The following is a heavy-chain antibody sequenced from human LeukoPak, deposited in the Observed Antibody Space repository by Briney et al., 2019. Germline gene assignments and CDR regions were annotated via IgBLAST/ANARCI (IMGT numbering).Heavy chain of an antibody. Sequence: SETLSLTCTVSGGSISNNNYYWGWIRQPPGKGLEWIGSIYYSGSTYYNPSLKSRVTISVDTSKNQFSLKLSSVTAADTAVYYCARGAGDYYFDYWGQGTLVTVSS. V-gene: IGHV4-39*07. J-gene: IGHJ4*02. D-gene: IGHD4-17*01. CDR2: IYYSGST. CDR3: ARGAGDYYFDY. CDR1: GGSISNNNYY.